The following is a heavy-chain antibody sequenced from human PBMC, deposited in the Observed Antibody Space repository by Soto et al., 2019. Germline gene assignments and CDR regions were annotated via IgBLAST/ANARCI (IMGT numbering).Heavy chain of an antibody. V-gene: IGHV3-23*01. CDR3: AKETESTMDFDY. CDR1: GFRFSAYA. Sequence: GGSLRLSCAASGFRFSAYAMIWVRQPPGKGLEWVSAISGSGVSIAYADSVKGRFTISRDNPENTLYLQMNGLRAEDTATYYCAKETESTMDFDYWGPGTLVTVSS. J-gene: IGHJ4*02. D-gene: IGHD3-10*01. CDR2: ISGSGVSI.